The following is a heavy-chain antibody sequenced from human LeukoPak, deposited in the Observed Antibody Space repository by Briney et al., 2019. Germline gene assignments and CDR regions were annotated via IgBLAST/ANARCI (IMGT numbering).Heavy chain of an antibody. CDR1: GFTFSSYS. Sequence: GGSLRLSCAASGFTFSSYSMNWVRQAPGRGLEWVSYISSSSSTIYYADSVKGRFTISRDNAKNSLYLQMNSLRDEDTAVYYCARGRGITIFGEIDYWGQGTLVTVSS. V-gene: IGHV3-48*02. CDR3: ARGRGITIFGEIDY. J-gene: IGHJ4*02. CDR2: ISSSSSTI. D-gene: IGHD3-3*01.